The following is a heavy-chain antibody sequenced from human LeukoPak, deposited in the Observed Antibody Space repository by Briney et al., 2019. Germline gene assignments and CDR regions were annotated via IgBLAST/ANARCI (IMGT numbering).Heavy chain of an antibody. Sequence: PGGSLRLSCAASGFTFSSYSMNWVRQAPGKGLEWVSSISSSSSYIYYADSVKGRFTISRDNAKNSLYLQMNSLRAEDTAVYYCDDWNDGRDYFDYWGQGTLVTVSS. CDR3: DDWNDGRDYFDY. CDR1: GFTFSSYS. D-gene: IGHD1-1*01. J-gene: IGHJ4*02. V-gene: IGHV3-21*01. CDR2: ISSSSSYI.